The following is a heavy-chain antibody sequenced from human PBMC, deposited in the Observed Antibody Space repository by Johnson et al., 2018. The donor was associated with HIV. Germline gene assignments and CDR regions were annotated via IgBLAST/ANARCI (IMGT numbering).Heavy chain of an antibody. D-gene: IGHD3-10*01. CDR1: GFSFGHYA. CDR2: ISWDGSSS. CDR3: AKDSDSYYHGSGDAFDI. J-gene: IGHJ3*02. Sequence: VQLVESGGDVVQPGGSLRLSCVASGFSFGHYAMHWVRQVPGKGLEWVSLISWDGSSSYYGDSLRGRFTVSRDNNKNSLYLQMDSLRIEDPALYYCAKDSDSYYHGSGDAFDIWGQGTMVTVSS. V-gene: IGHV3-43D*03.